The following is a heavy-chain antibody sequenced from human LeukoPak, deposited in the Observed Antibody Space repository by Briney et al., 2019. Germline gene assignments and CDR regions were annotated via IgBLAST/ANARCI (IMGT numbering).Heavy chain of an antibody. CDR2: IGFGGAST. Sequence: GGSLRLSCAASGFTFTNYAMSWVSQAPGKGLEWVSVIGFGGASTYYADSVKGRFTISRDNSKNTLHLQMDSLRAEDTAVYYCARSGKMAAPPAYWGQGTLVTVSS. J-gene: IGHJ4*02. CDR1: GFTFTNYA. D-gene: IGHD4-23*01. CDR3: ARSGKMAAPPAY. V-gene: IGHV3-23*01.